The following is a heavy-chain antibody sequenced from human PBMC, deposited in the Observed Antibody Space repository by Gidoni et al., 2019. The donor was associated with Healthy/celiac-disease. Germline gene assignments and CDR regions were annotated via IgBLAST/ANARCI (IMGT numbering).Heavy chain of an antibody. Sequence: QVQLQESGPGLVKPSQTLSLTCTVSGGSISSGGSYWSWIRQHPGKGLEWIGYIYYSGSTYYNPSLKSRVTISVDTSKNQFSLKLSSVTAADTAVYYCARGDYYDSSGYYNEGYYYGMDVWGQGTTVTVSS. CDR2: IYYSGST. CDR3: ARGDYYDSSGYYNEGYYYGMDV. D-gene: IGHD3-22*01. J-gene: IGHJ6*02. V-gene: IGHV4-31*03. CDR1: GGSISSGGSY.